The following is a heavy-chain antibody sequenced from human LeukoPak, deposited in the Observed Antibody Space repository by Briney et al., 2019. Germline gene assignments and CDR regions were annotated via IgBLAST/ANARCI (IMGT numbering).Heavy chain of an antibody. Sequence: GGSLRLSCAASGFTFSSYAMSWVRQAPGKGLEWVSAISGSGGSTYYADSVKGRFTISRDNSKNTLYLQMNSLRAEDTAVYYCAKDLSPGGYDEGWFDYWGQGTLVTVSS. CDR1: GFTFSSYA. J-gene: IGHJ4*02. V-gene: IGHV3-23*01. CDR3: AKDLSPGGYDEGWFDY. D-gene: IGHD5-12*01. CDR2: ISGSGGST.